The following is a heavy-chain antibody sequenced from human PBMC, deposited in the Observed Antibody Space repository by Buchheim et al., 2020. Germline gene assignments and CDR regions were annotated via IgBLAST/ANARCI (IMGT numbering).Heavy chain of an antibody. Sequence: EVQLVESGGGLVKPGGSLRLSCAASGFTFSSYSMNWVRQAPGKGLEWVSSISSSSSYIYYADSVKGRFTISRDNAKNSLYRQRNSLRAEDTAVYYCARDRSTAMEYSYYYYYYGMDVWGQGTT. V-gene: IGHV3-21*01. J-gene: IGHJ6*02. CDR2: ISSSSSYI. CDR3: ARDRSTAMEYSYYYYYYGMDV. D-gene: IGHD5-18*01. CDR1: GFTFSSYS.